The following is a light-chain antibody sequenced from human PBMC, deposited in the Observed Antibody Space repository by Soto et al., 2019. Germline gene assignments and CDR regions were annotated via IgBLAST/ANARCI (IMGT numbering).Light chain of an antibody. Sequence: DIQMTQSPSSLSASVGDRVTITCQASQNINNYLNWFQQKPGKAPKLLISDASNLQTGVPSRFSGSGSGTDFTLIISRLQPEDIATYYCQQYDNVPTFDQGTRLEIE. CDR1: QNINNY. CDR2: DAS. CDR3: QQYDNVPT. J-gene: IGKJ5*01. V-gene: IGKV1-33*01.